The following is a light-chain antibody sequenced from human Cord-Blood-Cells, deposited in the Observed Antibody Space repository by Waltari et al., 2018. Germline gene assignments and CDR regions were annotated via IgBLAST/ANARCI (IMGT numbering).Light chain of an antibody. J-gene: IGLJ3*02. Sequence: QSALTQPASVSGSPGPSITISCTGTSSDVGSYNLVSWYQQHPGKAPKLMIYEGSKRPSGVSNRCSGAKSGNTAALTISGLQAEEEADYYCCSYAGSSTWVFGGGTKLTVL. CDR2: EGS. CDR1: SSDVGSYNL. CDR3: CSYAGSSTWV. V-gene: IGLV2-23*01.